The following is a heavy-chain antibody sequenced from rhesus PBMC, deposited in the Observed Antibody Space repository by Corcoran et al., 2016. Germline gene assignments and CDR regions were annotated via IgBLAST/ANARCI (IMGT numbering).Heavy chain of an antibody. CDR2: IGGSSGST. CDR1: GGSISSSY. D-gene: IGHD4-29*01. CDR3: ARHYGSRLLRLDY. J-gene: IGHJ4*01. V-gene: IGHV4-169*01. Sequence: QLQLQESGPGLVKPSETLSLTCAVSGGSISSSYWSRIRQAPGTGLEWIGYIGGSSGSTKYNPSLKTRGTLSVDTSKNQLSLKLSSGTAADTAVYYCARHYGSRLLRLDYWGQGVLVTVSS.